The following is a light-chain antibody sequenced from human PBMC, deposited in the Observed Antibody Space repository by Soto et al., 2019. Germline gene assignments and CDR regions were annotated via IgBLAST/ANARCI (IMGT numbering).Light chain of an antibody. CDR2: AAS. J-gene: IGKJ2*01. CDR1: QGIRSY. V-gene: IGKV1-8*01. CDR3: QQDYSYSPT. Sequence: AIRMTQSPSSFSASTGDRVTITCRASQGIRSYLARYQQKPGKAPKLLIYAASTLQSVVPSTFSGSGSGTAFTLSFSSLQSEDFATYYYQQDYSYSPTFGQVTKLEIK.